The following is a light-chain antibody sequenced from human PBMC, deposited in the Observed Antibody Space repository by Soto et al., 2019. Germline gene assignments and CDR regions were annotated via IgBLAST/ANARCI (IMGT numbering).Light chain of an antibody. CDR1: SSDVANYNY. CDR3: SSYTSSRAYV. V-gene: IGLV2-14*01. CDR2: EVS. J-gene: IGLJ1*01. Sequence: QSALTQPASVSGSPGQSITISCTGTSSDVANYNYVSWYQQQSGKAPKLMIHEVSNRPSGVSNRFSGSKSGNTASLTISGLQAEDEADYYCSSYTSSRAYVFGIGTKVTVL.